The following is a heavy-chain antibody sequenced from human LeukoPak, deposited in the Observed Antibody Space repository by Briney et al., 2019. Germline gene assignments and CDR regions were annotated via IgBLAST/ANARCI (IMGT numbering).Heavy chain of an antibody. Sequence: SETLSLTCTVSGGSIRSSYYYWGWIRQPPGKGLEWIGEINHSGSTNYNPSLKSRVTISVDTSKNQFSLKLSSVTAADTAVYYCARGFRRFDPWGQGTLVTVS. V-gene: IGHV4-39*07. CDR1: GGSIRSSYYY. J-gene: IGHJ5*02. D-gene: IGHD3-10*01. CDR3: ARGFRRFDP. CDR2: INHSGST.